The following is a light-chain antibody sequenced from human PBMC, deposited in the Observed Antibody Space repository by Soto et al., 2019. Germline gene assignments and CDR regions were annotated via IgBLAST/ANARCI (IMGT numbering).Light chain of an antibody. V-gene: IGKV3-15*01. Sequence: EIVMTQSPATLSVSPGESATLSCSASQSVSSNLARYQQKPGQDPRLLIYGASTRATGIQARFSGSGSGTKFTPNISSLQSEDFAVYYCQQYNNCTPCTFGQGTKVEI. CDR3: QQYNNCTPCT. CDR1: QSVSSN. J-gene: IGKJ1*01. CDR2: GAS.